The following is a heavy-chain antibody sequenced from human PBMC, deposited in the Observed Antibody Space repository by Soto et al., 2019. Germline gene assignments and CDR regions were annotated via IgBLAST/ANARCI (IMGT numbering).Heavy chain of an antibody. Sequence: RLSCAASGFTFSSYAMHWVRQAPGKWLDWVAVISYDGSNKYYADSVKGRFTISRDNSKNTLYLQMNSLRAEDTAVYYCARDGGRNSLPKGPPGWFDPWGQGTLVTVSS. CDR1: GFTFSSYA. V-gene: IGHV3-30-3*01. D-gene: IGHD3-16*01. CDR3: ARDGGRNSLPKGPPGWFDP. J-gene: IGHJ5*02. CDR2: ISYDGSNK.